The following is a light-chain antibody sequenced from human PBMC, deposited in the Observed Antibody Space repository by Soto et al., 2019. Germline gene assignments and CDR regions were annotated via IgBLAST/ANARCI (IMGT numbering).Light chain of an antibody. Sequence: DIQMTQSPSSVSASVGDTVTITCRASQGINSRLAWYQQKPGKAPNLLIYAAFILQSGVPSRFSGYGSGTDFTLSISSLQPEDFATYYCQQADSFPITFGQGTRLEIK. V-gene: IGKV1-12*01. J-gene: IGKJ5*01. CDR3: QQADSFPIT. CDR1: QGINSR. CDR2: AAF.